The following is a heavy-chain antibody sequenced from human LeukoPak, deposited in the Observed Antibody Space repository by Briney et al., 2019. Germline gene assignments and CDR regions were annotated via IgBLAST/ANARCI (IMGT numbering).Heavy chain of an antibody. Sequence: GGSLRLSCAASGFTFSSYSMNWVRQAPGKGLEWVSSISSSSSYIYYADSVKGRFTISRDNAKNSLYLQMNSLRAEDTAVYYCARDLNSYGKNYYYYYGMDVWGQGTTVTVSS. D-gene: IGHD5-18*01. V-gene: IGHV3-21*01. CDR1: GFTFSSYS. J-gene: IGHJ6*02. CDR3: ARDLNSYGKNYYYYYGMDV. CDR2: ISSSSSYI.